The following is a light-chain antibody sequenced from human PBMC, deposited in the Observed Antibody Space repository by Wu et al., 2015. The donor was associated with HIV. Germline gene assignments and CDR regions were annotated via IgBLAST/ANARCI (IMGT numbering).Light chain of an antibody. V-gene: IGKV1-39*01. CDR1: QSVRKY. CDR2: DAS. CDR3: QQSVPTWM. J-gene: IGKJ1*01. Sequence: DIQMTQSPSSLSASVGDRVTITCRASQSVRKYVNWFQQKPGKVPKLLIYDASTLRTGVPSRFSGSGSGTDFTLIISSLQPDDFATYYCQQSVPTWMFGQGTKVDIK.